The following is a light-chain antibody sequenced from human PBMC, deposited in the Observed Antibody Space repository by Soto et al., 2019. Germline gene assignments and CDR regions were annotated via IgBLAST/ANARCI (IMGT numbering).Light chain of an antibody. Sequence: DIVLTKSRVTLSLSPGERATLSCRASQSVASRNLAWYQQKSGQAPRLLIYGASSRAIHTPDRFSGSGSGTDFTLTISGLEPEDFAVYYCQEHASIFGQGTRLEIK. CDR2: GAS. CDR1: QSVASRN. V-gene: IGKV3-20*01. J-gene: IGKJ5*01. CDR3: QEHASI.